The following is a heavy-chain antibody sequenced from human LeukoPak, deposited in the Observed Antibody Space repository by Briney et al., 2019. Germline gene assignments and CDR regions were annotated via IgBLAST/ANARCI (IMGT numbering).Heavy chain of an antibody. CDR1: GGSISSSSYY. CDR2: IYYSGST. CDR3: ARRSLGVSAPVLYYYYYMDV. V-gene: IGHV4-39*01. D-gene: IGHD3-3*01. Sequence: SETLSLTCTVSGGSISSSSYYWGWIRQPPGKGLEWIGSIYYSGSTYYNPSLKSRVTISVDTSKNQFSLKLSSMTAADTAVYYCARRSLGVSAPVLYYYYYMDVWGKGTTVTVSS. J-gene: IGHJ6*03.